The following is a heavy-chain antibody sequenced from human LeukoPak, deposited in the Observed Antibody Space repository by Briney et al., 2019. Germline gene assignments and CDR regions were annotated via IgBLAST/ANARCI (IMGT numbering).Heavy chain of an antibody. CDR1: GFTFSDHY. J-gene: IGHJ6*02. CDR3: TTQYPRGYSYGPLGYYYYGMDV. D-gene: IGHD5-18*01. Sequence: PGGSLRLSCAVSGFTFSDHYMDWVRQAPGKGLEWVGRIKSKTDGGTTDYAAPVKGRFTISRDDSKNTLYLQMNSLKTEDTAVYYCTTQYPRGYSYGPLGYYYYGMDVWGQGTTVTVSS. CDR2: IKSKTDGGTT. V-gene: IGHV3-15*01.